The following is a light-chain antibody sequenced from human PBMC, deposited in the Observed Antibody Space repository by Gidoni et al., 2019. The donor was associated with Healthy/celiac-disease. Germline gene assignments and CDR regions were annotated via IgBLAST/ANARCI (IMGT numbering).Light chain of an antibody. J-gene: IGKJ4*01. CDR3: QQLNSYPLT. Sequence: DIQLTQPPSFLSASVGDRVTITCRASQGISSYLAWYQKKPGKAPKLLIYAASTLQSGVPSRFSGSGSGTEFTLTISSLQPEDFATYYCQQLNSYPLTFGGGTKVEIK. CDR1: QGISSY. V-gene: IGKV1-9*01. CDR2: AAS.